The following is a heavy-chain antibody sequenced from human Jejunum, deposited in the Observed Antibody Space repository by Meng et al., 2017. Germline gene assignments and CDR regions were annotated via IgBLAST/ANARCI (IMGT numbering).Heavy chain of an antibody. CDR2: IGSGGSYI. CDR3: ARVGGYSAYDIDS. CDR1: GFTFSSYT. J-gene: IGHJ4*02. V-gene: IGHV3-21*01. D-gene: IGHD5-12*01. Sequence: GESLKISCAASGFTFSSYTMNWVRQAPGKGLEWVSSIGSGGSYIYHADSVKGRFTISRDNAKNSLHLQMNSLRAEDTALYYCARVGGYSAYDIDSWGQGTLVTVSS.